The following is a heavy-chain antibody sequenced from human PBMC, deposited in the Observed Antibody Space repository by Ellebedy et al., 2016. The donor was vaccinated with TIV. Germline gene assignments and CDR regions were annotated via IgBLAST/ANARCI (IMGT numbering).Heavy chain of an antibody. CDR2: ISAYNGNT. Sequence: ASVKVSCKASGYTFTGYYMHWVRQSPGQGLEWMGWISAYNGNTNYAQKLQGRVTMTTDTSTSTAYMELRSLRSDDTAVYYCARLPPTAVAVPHYFDYWGQGTLVTVSS. CDR3: ARLPPTAVAVPHYFDY. CDR1: GYTFTGYY. J-gene: IGHJ4*02. D-gene: IGHD6-19*01. V-gene: IGHV1-18*04.